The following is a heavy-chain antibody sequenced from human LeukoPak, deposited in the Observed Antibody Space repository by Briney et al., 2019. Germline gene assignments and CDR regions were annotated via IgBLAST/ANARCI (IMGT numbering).Heavy chain of an antibody. CDR2: IYYSGTT. J-gene: IGHJ4*02. Sequence: MASETLSLTCTVSGGSISSYYWSWIRQPPGKGLEYIGYIYYSGTTNYNPSLKSRVTISKDTSKNQFSLKLTSVTAADTAVYYCARDPSPAMISNWGQGILVTVSS. CDR1: GGSISSYY. D-gene: IGHD5-18*01. V-gene: IGHV4-59*01. CDR3: ARDPSPAMISN.